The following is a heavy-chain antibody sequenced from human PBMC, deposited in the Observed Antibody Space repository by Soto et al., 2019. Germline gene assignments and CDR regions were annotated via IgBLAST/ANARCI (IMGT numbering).Heavy chain of an antibody. Sequence: PGGSLRLSCAASDSTIRRYAMSWVRQAPGKGLEWVSGITGNSARIYYADSVKGRFSISRVNSKNTLYLQMDTLRAEDTAVYYCAKNGDFDYDAFDVWGQGTVVTVSS. J-gene: IGHJ3*01. CDR2: ITGNSARI. CDR3: AKNGDFDYDAFDV. D-gene: IGHD3-16*01. V-gene: IGHV3-23*01. CDR1: DSTIRRYA.